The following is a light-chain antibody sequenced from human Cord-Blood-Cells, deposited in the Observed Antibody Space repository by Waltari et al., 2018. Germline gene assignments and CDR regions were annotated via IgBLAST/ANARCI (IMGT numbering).Light chain of an antibody. Sequence: EIVLTQSPGTLSLSPGERATLSCRASQSVSSSYLAWYQQKPGQAPRLLIHGASSRATGIPDRFSGSGSGIDFTLTISRLEPEDFAVYYCQQYGSSPPYTFGQGTKLEIK. V-gene: IGKV3-20*01. CDR1: QSVSSSY. J-gene: IGKJ2*01. CDR3: QQYGSSPPYT. CDR2: GAS.